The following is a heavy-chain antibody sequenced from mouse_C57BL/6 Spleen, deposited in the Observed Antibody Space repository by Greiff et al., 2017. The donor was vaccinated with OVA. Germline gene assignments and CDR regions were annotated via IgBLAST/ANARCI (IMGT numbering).Heavy chain of an antibody. J-gene: IGHJ1*03. V-gene: IGHV1-19*01. Sequence: EVQLLQSGPVLAKPGASVKMSCKASGYTFTDYYMNWVKQSPGKSLEWIGVINPYNGGTCYNQKFKGKATLTVDKSSSTAYMELNSLTSEDSAVYYCAREGTDWYFDVWGTGTTVTVSS. D-gene: IGHD3-3*01. CDR3: AREGTDWYFDV. CDR2: INPYNGGT. CDR1: GYTFTDYY.